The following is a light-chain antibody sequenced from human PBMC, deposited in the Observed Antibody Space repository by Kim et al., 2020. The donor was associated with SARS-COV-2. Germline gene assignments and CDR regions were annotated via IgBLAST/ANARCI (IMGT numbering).Light chain of an antibody. Sequence: GQRVTISCSGSSSNIGSNYVYWYQQLPGTAPKLLNYRNNQRPSGVPDRFSGSKSGTSASLAISGLRSEDEAEYYCAAWDDSLSGWVFGGGTKLTVL. CDR3: AAWDDSLSGWV. J-gene: IGLJ3*02. CDR1: SSNIGSNY. V-gene: IGLV1-47*01. CDR2: RNN.